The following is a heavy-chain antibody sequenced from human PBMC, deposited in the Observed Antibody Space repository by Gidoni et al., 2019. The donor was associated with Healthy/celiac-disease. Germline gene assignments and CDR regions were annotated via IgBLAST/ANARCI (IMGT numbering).Heavy chain of an antibody. D-gene: IGHD2-15*01. CDR2: SIPIFGTA. J-gene: IGHJ1*01. V-gene: IGHV1-69*01. CDR1: GGTFSRYA. Sequence: QVQLVQSGAELKKPGSSVKVSCTASGGTFSRYAISWVRPAPGQGLEWMGGSIPIFGTATYAQKFQGRVTITADESTSTAYMELSSLRSEDTAVYYCAREPDCSGGSCPDEYFQHWGQGTLVTVSS. CDR3: AREPDCSGGSCPDEYFQH.